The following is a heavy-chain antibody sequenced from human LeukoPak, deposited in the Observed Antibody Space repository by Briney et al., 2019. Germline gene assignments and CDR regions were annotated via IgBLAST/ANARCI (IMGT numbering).Heavy chain of an antibody. CDR1: GGSISSYY. CDR3: ASSGLYVGDCGY. V-gene: IGHV4-59*01. D-gene: IGHD2-21*02. Sequence: SETLSLTCTVSGGSISSYYWSWIRQPPGKGLEWIGYIYYSGSTNYNHSLKSRVTISIDTSKIQFSLMLSSVTAADTAVYYCASSGLYVGDCGYWGQGTLVTVSS. J-gene: IGHJ4*02. CDR2: IYYSGST.